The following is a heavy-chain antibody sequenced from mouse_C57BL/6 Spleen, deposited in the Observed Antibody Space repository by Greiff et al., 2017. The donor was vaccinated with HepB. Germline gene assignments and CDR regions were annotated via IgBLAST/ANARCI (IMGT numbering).Heavy chain of an antibody. CDR3: ARCWGELFYAMYY. D-gene: IGHD2-13*01. V-gene: IGHV1-61*01. CDR2: IYPSDSET. Sequence: QVQLQQPGAELVRPGSSLKLSCTASGYTFTSYWMDWVKQRPGQGLEWVVNIYPSDSETHYNQKFKDKDTFTVDKSSSTAYMQLRGLTSEDSAVYYCARCWGELFYAMYYWGQGTSVTVSS. J-gene: IGHJ4*01. CDR1: GYTFTSYW.